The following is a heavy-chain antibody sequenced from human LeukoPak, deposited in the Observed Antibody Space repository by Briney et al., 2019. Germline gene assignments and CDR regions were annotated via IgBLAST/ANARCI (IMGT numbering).Heavy chain of an antibody. CDR2: ISTSGST. D-gene: IGHD6-19*01. J-gene: IGHJ2*01. Sequence: SETLSLTCTVSGVSISGYYCSWIRQPPGKGLEWIGYISTSGSTDYSPSLKSQVTISVDRSKNQCSLNLSSVTAADTAVYYCAGHDEGSGWYRSYIDLWGRGTLVIVSS. CDR1: GVSISGYY. V-gene: IGHV4-4*09. CDR3: AGHDEGSGWYRSYIDL.